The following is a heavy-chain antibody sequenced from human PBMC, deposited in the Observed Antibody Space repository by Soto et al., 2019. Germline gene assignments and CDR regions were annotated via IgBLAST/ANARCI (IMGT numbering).Heavy chain of an antibody. V-gene: IGHV4-30-2*01. Sequence: PSETLSLTCAVSGGSMSSGGYSWSLIPQPPAKGLEWIGYIYRSGSTYYKPSLKSRVTISVDRSKNQFSLKLSSVTTADTAVYYCARVKPITGTTSGGRNWFDPWGQGTLVTVSS. CDR3: ARVKPITGTTSGGRNWFDP. CDR1: GGSMSSGGYS. D-gene: IGHD1-7*01. J-gene: IGHJ5*02. CDR2: IYRSGST.